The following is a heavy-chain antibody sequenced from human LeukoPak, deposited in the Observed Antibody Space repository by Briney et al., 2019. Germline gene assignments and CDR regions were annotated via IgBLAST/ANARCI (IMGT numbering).Heavy chain of an antibody. J-gene: IGHJ5*02. Sequence: GASVKVSCKASGYTFTGYYMHWVRQAPGQGLEWMGWINPNSGGTNYAQKFQGRVTMTRDTSISTAYMELSRLRSGDTAVYYCARDGGYCSSTSCYRLLPNNWFDPWGQGTLATVPS. CDR2: INPNSGGT. CDR3: ARDGGYCSSTSCYRLLPNNWFDP. V-gene: IGHV1-2*02. D-gene: IGHD2-2*01. CDR1: GYTFTGYY.